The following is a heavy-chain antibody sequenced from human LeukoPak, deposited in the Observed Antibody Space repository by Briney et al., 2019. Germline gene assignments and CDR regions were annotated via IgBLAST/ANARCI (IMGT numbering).Heavy chain of an antibody. CDR1: GGSFSGYY. J-gene: IGHJ4*02. CDR2: INHSGST. CDR3: ARGSTFYYYDSSGYYHPNYYFDY. V-gene: IGHV4-34*01. D-gene: IGHD3-22*01. Sequence: LETLSLTRAVYGGSFSGYYWSWIRQPPGKGLEWIGEINHSGSTNYNPSLKSRVTISVDTSKNQFSLKLSSVTAADTAVYYCARGSTFYYYDSSGYYHPNYYFDYWGQGTLVTVSS.